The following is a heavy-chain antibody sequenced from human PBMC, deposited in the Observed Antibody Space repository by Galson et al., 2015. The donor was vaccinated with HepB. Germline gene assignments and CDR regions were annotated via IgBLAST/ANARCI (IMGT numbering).Heavy chain of an antibody. CDR3: ARDLDGSGWYWAPARRFDY. J-gene: IGHJ4*02. Sequence: SLRLSCAASGFTFSSYSMNWVRQAPGKGLEWVSYISSSSSTIYYADSVKGRFTISRDNAKNSLYLQMNSLRAEDTAVYYCARDLDGSGWYWAPARRFDYWGQGTLVTVSS. CDR1: GFTFSSYS. D-gene: IGHD6-19*01. CDR2: ISSSSSTI. V-gene: IGHV3-48*01.